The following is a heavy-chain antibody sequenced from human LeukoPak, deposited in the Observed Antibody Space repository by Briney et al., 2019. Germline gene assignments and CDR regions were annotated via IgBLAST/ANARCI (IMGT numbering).Heavy chain of an antibody. Sequence: SETLSFTCTVSGGSISSYYWNWIRQPAGKGLEWIGRIYSSGSTNYNPSLKSRVTMSVDTSKNQFSLKLSSVTAADTAVYYCARVSSTGRYDYWGQGTLVTVSS. CDR1: GGSISSYY. D-gene: IGHD6-19*01. CDR3: ARVSSTGRYDY. CDR2: IYSSGST. V-gene: IGHV4-4*07. J-gene: IGHJ4*02.